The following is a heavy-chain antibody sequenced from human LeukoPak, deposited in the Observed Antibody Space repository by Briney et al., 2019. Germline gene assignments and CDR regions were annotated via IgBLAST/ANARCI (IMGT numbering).Heavy chain of an antibody. Sequence: PGGSLRLSCAASGFTFSSYSMNWVRQAPGKGLEWVSSISSSSSYIYYADSVRGRFTISRDNAKNSLYLQMNSLRAEDTAVYYCARALPSPLYSGSYADAFDIWAQGTMVTVSS. CDR3: ARALPSPLYSGSYADAFDI. CDR1: GFTFSSYS. D-gene: IGHD1-26*01. CDR2: ISSSSSYI. V-gene: IGHV3-21*01. J-gene: IGHJ3*02.